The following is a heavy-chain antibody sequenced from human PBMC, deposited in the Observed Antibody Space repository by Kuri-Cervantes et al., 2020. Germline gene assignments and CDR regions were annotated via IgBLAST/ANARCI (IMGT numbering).Heavy chain of an antibody. Sequence: SETLSLTCTVSGGSVSSGSYYWSWIRQPPGKGLEWIGYIYYSGSTKYNPSLKSRVTISVDTSKNQFSLKLSSVTAADTAVYYCASLWTELYYPFDYWGQGTLVTVSS. D-gene: IGHD3/OR15-3a*01. J-gene: IGHJ4*02. CDR3: ASLWTELYYPFDY. CDR2: IYYSGST. CDR1: GGSVSSGSYY. V-gene: IGHV4-61*01.